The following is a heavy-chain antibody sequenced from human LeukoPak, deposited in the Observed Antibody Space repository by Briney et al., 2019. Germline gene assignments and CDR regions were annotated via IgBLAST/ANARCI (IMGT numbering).Heavy chain of an antibody. D-gene: IGHD3-22*01. Sequence: SQTLSLTRTVSGDSISSGDYYWSWIRQPAGKGLEWIGRISSSGSTNYNPSLKSRVTISVDTSKNQFSLKLSSVTAADTAVYFCARGPYSYDSSGAFDIWGQGTMVTVSS. J-gene: IGHJ3*02. CDR1: GDSISSGDYY. V-gene: IGHV4-61*02. CDR3: ARGPYSYDSSGAFDI. CDR2: ISSSGST.